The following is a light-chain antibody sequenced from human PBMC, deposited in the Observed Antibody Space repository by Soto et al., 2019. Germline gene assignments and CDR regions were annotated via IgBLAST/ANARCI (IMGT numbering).Light chain of an antibody. CDR3: SSYTSSSTYV. CDR1: SSEVGSYNR. CDR2: EVS. J-gene: IGLJ1*01. V-gene: IGLV2-18*02. Sequence: QSVLTQPPSVSGSPGQSVAISCTGTSSEVGSYNRVSWYQQPPGTAPKVMIYEVSNRPSGVPDRFSGSKSDNTASLTISGLQAEDEADYYCSSYTSSSTYVFGTGTKVTVL.